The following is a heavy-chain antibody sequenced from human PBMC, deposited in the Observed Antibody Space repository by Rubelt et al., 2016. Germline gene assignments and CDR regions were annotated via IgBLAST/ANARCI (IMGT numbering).Heavy chain of an antibody. J-gene: IGHJ4*02. CDR2: ISYDGSNK. CDR1: SSYG. D-gene: IGHD5-18*01. Sequence: SSYGMHWVRQAPGKGLEWVAVISYDGSNKYYADSVKGRFTISRDNSKNTLYPQMNSLRAEDTAVYYCAKDWWTDTAMGYWGQGTLVTVSS. V-gene: IGHV3-30*18. CDR3: AKDWWTDTAMGY.